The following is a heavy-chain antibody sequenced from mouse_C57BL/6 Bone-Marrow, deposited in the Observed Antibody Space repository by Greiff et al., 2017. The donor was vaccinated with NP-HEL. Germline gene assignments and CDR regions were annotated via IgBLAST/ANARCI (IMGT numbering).Heavy chain of an antibody. Sequence: EVKLMESGGGLVQSGRSLRLSCATSGFTFSDFYMEWVRQAPGKGLEWIPASRNKANDYTTEYSASVKGRFIVSRDTSQSILYLQMNALRAEDTAIYYCARDEGAMDYWGQGTSVTVSS. CDR1: GFTFSDFY. CDR3: ARDEGAMDY. J-gene: IGHJ4*01. V-gene: IGHV7-1*01. CDR2: SRNKANDYTT.